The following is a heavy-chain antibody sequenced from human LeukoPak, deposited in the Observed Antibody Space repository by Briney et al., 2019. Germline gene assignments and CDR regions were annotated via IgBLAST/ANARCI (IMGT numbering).Heavy chain of an antibody. CDR3: ARGASRGWYFDYYYYMDV. Sequence: PSETLSLTCAVSGDSISSANWWSWVRQPPGQGLEWVGEIYFTENTNYNPSLKSRVSMSIDTSKNQFFLKLTSVTAADTAVYYCARGASRGWYFDYYYYMDVWGKGTTVTISS. D-gene: IGHD6-19*01. J-gene: IGHJ6*03. CDR1: GDSISSANW. V-gene: IGHV4-4*02. CDR2: IYFTENT.